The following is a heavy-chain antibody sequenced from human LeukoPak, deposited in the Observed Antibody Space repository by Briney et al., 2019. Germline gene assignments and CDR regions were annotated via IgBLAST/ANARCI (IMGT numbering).Heavy chain of an antibody. CDR2: IYHSGST. CDR3: ARGHSSSGSDLYYFDY. J-gene: IGHJ4*02. Sequence: PSETLSLTCAVSGGSISSSNWWSWVRQPPGKGLEWIGEIYHSGSTNYNPSLKSRVTISVDKSKNQFSLKLSSVTAADTAVYYCARGHSSSGSDLYYFDYWGQGTLVTVSS. V-gene: IGHV4-4*02. CDR1: GGSISSSNW. D-gene: IGHD3-10*01.